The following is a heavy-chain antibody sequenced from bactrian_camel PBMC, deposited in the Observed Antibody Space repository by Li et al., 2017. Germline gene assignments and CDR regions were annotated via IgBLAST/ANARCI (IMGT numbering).Heavy chain of an antibody. Sequence: QLVESGGGLVQPGGSLRLSCAASGFTFSSYAMSWVRQASGKGLEWVSDINSGGDTTNYADSVKGRFTVSRDNAKNTLYLQMNGLKPEDTAMYYCAADTLRVGVRWVPHFGYWGQGTQVTVS. V-gene: IGHV3S42*01. CDR3: AADTLRVGVRWVPHFGY. J-gene: IGHJ6*01. CDR2: INSGGDTT. D-gene: IGHD5*01. CDR1: GFTFSSYA.